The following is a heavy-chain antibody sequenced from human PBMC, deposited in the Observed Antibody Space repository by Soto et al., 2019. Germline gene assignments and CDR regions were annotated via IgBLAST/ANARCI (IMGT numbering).Heavy chain of an antibody. V-gene: IGHV1-18*04. Sequence: SVKVSCKTSGYTFNDFYIHCLRQAPGQGLEWMGWISAYNGNTNYAQKLQGRVTMTTDTSTSTAYMELRSLRSDDTAVYYCARDRNYGMDVWGQGTTVTVSS. CDR3: ARDRNYGMDV. J-gene: IGHJ6*02. CDR2: ISAYNGNT. CDR1: GYTFNDFY.